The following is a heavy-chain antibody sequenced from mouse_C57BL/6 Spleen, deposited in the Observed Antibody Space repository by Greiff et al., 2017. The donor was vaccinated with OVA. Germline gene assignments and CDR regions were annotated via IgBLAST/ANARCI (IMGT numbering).Heavy chain of an antibody. Sequence: EVQLVESGGGLVKPGGSLKLSCAASGFTFSSYTMSWVRQTPEKRLEWVATISGGGGNTYYPDSVKGRSTISRDTATNTLYLQMSSLRSEDTALYYCARHRNTVVATDWYFDVWGKGTTVTVSS. CDR3: ARHRNTVVATDWYFDV. J-gene: IGHJ1*03. CDR1: GFTFSSYT. CDR2: ISGGGGNT. D-gene: IGHD1-1*01. V-gene: IGHV5-9*01.